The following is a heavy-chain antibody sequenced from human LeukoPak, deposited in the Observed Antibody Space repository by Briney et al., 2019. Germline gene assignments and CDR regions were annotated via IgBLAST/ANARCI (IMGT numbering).Heavy chain of an antibody. D-gene: IGHD6-19*01. J-gene: IGHJ4*02. CDR3: AKSPTSRGGWSDY. Sequence: GGPLRLSCAASGFTFSSYAMSWVRQAPGKGLEWVSAISGSGGSTYYADSVKGRFTISRDNSKNTLYLQMNSLRAEDTAVYYCAKSPTSRGGWSDYWGQGTLVTVSS. V-gene: IGHV3-23*01. CDR1: GFTFSSYA. CDR2: ISGSGGST.